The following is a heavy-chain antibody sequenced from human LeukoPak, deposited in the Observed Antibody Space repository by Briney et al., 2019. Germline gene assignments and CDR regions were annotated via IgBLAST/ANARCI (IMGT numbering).Heavy chain of an antibody. CDR3: ARLGAGTTDY. J-gene: IGHJ4*02. D-gene: IGHD1-1*01. V-gene: IGHV4-39*01. CDR1: GGSISSSSYY. Sequence: PPETLSLTCTVSGGSISSSSYYWGWIRQPPGKGLEWIGSIYYSGSTYYNPSLKSRVTISVDTSKNQFSLKLSSVTAADTAVYYCARLGAGTTDYWGQGTLVTVSS. CDR2: IYYSGST.